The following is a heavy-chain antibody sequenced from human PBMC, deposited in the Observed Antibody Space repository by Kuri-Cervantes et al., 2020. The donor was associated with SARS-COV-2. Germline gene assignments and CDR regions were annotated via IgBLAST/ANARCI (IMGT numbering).Heavy chain of an antibody. J-gene: IGHJ3*02. CDR3: ASGARKYSSSSNQADAFDI. Sequence: ASVKVSCKASGYTFTSYDINWVRQATGQGLEWMGWISAYNGNTNYAQKLQGRVTMTTDTSTSTAYMELRSLRSDDTAVYYCASGARKYSSSSNQADAFDIWGQGTMVTVSS. V-gene: IGHV1-18*01. D-gene: IGHD6-6*01. CDR1: GYTFTSYD. CDR2: ISAYNGNT.